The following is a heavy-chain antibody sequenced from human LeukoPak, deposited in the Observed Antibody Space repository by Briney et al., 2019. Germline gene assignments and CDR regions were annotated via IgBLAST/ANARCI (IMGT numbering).Heavy chain of an antibody. D-gene: IGHD3-16*02. Sequence: KPSETLSLTCAVYGGSFSGYYWSWIRQPPGKGLEWIGEINHSGSTNYNPSLKSRVTISVDTSKNQFSLKLSSVTAADTAVYYCARDPAGVIVPNYFDYWGQGTLVTVSS. CDR1: GGSFSGYY. J-gene: IGHJ4*02. CDR3: ARDPAGVIVPNYFDY. V-gene: IGHV4-34*01. CDR2: INHSGST.